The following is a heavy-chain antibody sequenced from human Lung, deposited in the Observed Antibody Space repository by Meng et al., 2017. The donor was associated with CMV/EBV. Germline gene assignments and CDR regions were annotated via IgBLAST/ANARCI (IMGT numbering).Heavy chain of an antibody. CDR1: GYTFTSYD. V-gene: IGHV1-8*01. Sequence: ASVXVSXKASGYTFTSYDINWVRQATGQGLEWMGWMNPNSGNTGYAQKFQGRVTMTRNTSISTAYMELSSLRSEDTAVYYCARGLWSGIKGWFDPWGQGTLVTFSS. CDR2: MNPNSGNT. D-gene: IGHD3-3*01. CDR3: ARGLWSGIKGWFDP. J-gene: IGHJ5*02.